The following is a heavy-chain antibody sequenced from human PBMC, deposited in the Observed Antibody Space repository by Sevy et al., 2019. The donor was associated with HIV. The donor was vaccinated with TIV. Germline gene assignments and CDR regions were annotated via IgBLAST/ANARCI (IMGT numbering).Heavy chain of an antibody. J-gene: IGHJ4*02. V-gene: IGHV3-7*01. D-gene: IGHD2-15*01. CDR3: AVDVVVNDVAFDY. CDR1: GFMFSNYW. CDR2: IKQDGSEK. Sequence: GGSLRLTCAASGFMFSNYWMSWVRRAPGKGLEWVANIKQDGSEKDYVDSVKGRFSISRDNAKKSLYLQMNSLRAEDTAVYYSAVDVVVNDVAFDYWGQGTLVTVSS.